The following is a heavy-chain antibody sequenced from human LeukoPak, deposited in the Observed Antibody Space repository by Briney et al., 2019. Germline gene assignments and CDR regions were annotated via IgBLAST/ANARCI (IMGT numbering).Heavy chain of an antibody. D-gene: IGHD1-14*01. Sequence: PGGSLRLSCAASGFTFSSYAMSWVRQAPGKGLEWVSVIYSGGSTYYADSVKGRFTISRDNAKNSLYLQMNSLRAEDTAVYYCARVNRYYYYYMDVWGKGTTVTISS. CDR1: GFTFSSYA. J-gene: IGHJ6*03. CDR2: IYSGGST. V-gene: IGHV3-66*01. CDR3: ARVNRYYYYYMDV.